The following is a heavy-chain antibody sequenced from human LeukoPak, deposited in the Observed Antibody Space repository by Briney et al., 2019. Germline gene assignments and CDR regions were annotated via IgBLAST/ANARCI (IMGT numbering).Heavy chain of an antibody. CDR3: AREGDYYDSSGYYYRTGSDY. CDR2: ISSSSSYI. J-gene: IGHJ4*02. D-gene: IGHD3-22*01. Sequence: TGGSLRLSCAASGFTFSSYSMNWVRQASGKGLEWVSSISSSSSYIYYADSVKGRFTISRDDAKNSLYLQMNSLRAEDTAVYYCAREGDYYDSSGYYYRTGSDYWGQGTLVTVSS. V-gene: IGHV3-21*01. CDR1: GFTFSSYS.